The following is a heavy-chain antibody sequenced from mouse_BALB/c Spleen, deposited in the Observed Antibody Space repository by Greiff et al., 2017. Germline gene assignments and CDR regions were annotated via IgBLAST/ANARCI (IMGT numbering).Heavy chain of an antibody. D-gene: IGHD2-10*02. Sequence: EVQRVESGPGLVKPSQSLSLTCTVTGYSITSDYAWNWIRQFPGNKLEWMGYISYSGSTSYNPSLKSRISITRDTSKNQFFLQLNSVTTEDTATYYCARRYGNYGRYFDVWGAGTTVTVSS. V-gene: IGHV3-2*02. CDR1: GYSITSDYA. J-gene: IGHJ1*01. CDR3: ARRYGNYGRYFDV. CDR2: ISYSGST.